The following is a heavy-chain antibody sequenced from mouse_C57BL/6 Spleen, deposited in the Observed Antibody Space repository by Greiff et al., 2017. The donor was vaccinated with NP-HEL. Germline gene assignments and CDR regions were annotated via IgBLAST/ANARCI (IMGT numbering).Heavy chain of an antibody. V-gene: IGHV1-20*01. J-gene: IGHJ2*01. D-gene: IGHD2-1*01. CDR2: INPYNGDT. CDR1: GYSFTGYF. Sequence: EVQLQQSGPELVKPGDSVKISCKASGYSFTGYFMNWVMQSHGKSLEWIGRINPYNGDTFYNQKFKGKATLTVYQYSSTAHMELRSLTSEDSSVYYCARGDGNYVPFDYWGQGTTLTVSS. CDR3: ARGDGNYVPFDY.